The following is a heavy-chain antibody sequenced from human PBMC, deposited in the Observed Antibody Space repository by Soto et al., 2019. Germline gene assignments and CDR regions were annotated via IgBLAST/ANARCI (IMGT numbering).Heavy chain of an antibody. J-gene: IGHJ4*02. CDR2: ISWNSGSI. D-gene: IGHD6-6*01. V-gene: IGHV3-9*01. Sequence: EVQLVESGEGLVQPGRSLRLSCAASGFTFDDYAMHWVRQAPGKGLEWVSGISWNSGSIGYADSVKGRFTISRDNAKNSLYLQMNSLRAEDTALYYCAKATGGYSSSSHFDYWGQGTLVTVSS. CDR3: AKATGGYSSSSHFDY. CDR1: GFTFDDYA.